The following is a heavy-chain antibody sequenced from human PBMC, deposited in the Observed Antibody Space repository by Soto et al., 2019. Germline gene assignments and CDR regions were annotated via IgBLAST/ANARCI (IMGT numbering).Heavy chain of an antibody. Sequence: SETLSLTCDLSGGSTMISSYYCAWIRQPPGKGLEWIGSMYYSGSTYYNPSLKSRVTMSVDTSKNQFSLRLNSVTAADTAVYYCARLTIVRATPYHFDYWVQGILVTVSS. J-gene: IGHJ4*02. V-gene: IGHV4-39*01. CDR3: ARLTIVRATPYHFDY. CDR2: MYYSGST. D-gene: IGHD1-26*01. CDR1: GGSTMISSYY.